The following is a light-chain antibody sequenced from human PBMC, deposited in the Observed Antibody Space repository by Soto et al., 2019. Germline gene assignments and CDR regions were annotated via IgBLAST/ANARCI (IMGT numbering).Light chain of an antibody. CDR2: DAS. V-gene: IGKV1-5*01. Sequence: DIQMTQSPSTLSASVGDRVTITCRASQNINRWLAWYQQKPGKAPKVLISDASNLESGVPSRFSGSGSGTEFAHIISGLQPDDFATYYCLQDNPYRAFGQGTKVEVK. CDR3: LQDNPYRA. CDR1: QNINRW. J-gene: IGKJ1*01.